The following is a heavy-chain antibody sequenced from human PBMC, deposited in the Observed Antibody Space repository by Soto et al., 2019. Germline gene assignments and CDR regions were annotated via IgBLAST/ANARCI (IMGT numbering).Heavy chain of an antibody. D-gene: IGHD6-6*01. CDR2: IIPMFGTL. CDR1: GGTFSRYT. Sequence: SVKVSCKASGGTFSRYTIIWVRQAPGQGLEWLGGIIPMFGTLYYAQKFQGRLTIAADSSTSTAYMELSTLRSDDTAVYYCARKVASSDDAFEIWGQGTMVTVSS. CDR3: ARKVASSDDAFEI. V-gene: IGHV1-69*06. J-gene: IGHJ3*02.